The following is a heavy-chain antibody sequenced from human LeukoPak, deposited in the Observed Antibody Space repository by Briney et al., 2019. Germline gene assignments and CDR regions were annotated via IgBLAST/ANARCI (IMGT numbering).Heavy chain of an antibody. D-gene: IGHD5-12*01. J-gene: IGHJ5*02. CDR2: IGTDGSSE. V-gene: IGHV3-11*01. CDR3: ARAWTYSGYKVLDT. Sequence: GGSLRLSCAASRFIFSNYYMSWIRQTPGKGLEWIANIGTDGSSENYADSAKGRFTISRDNARNSLFLQMSSLRVEDTAVYFCARAWTYSGYKVLDTWGQGTLVTVAS. CDR1: RFIFSNYY.